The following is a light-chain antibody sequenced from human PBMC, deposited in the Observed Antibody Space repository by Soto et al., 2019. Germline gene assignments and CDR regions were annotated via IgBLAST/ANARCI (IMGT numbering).Light chain of an antibody. Sequence: SYELTQTPSVSVSPGQTASITCSGDKLGYKNISWYQQKPGQSPVLVIYQNTKRPSGIPERFSGSNSGNTATLTISGTQAMDEADYYCQAWDSSTVVFGGGTKLTVL. J-gene: IGLJ2*01. CDR1: KLGYKN. V-gene: IGLV3-1*01. CDR3: QAWDSSTVV. CDR2: QNT.